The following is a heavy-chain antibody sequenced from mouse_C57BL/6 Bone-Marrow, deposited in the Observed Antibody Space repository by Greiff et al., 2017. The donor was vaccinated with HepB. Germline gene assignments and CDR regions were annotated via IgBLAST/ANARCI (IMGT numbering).Heavy chain of an antibody. D-gene: IGHD2-10*02. J-gene: IGHJ1*03. CDR1: YTFSRRVH. CDR2: GQGLEWIG. Sequence: QVQLQQSGPELARPWASVKISCQAFYTFSRRVHFTIRDTNYWMQWVKQRPGQGLEWIGAIYPGNGDTSYNQKFKGKATLTADKSSSTAYMQRSSLTSEESGGYYCALTTGVSRWYLDVWGTGTTGTVCS. CDR3: SEESGGYYCALTTGVSRWYLDV. V-gene: IGHV1-87*01.